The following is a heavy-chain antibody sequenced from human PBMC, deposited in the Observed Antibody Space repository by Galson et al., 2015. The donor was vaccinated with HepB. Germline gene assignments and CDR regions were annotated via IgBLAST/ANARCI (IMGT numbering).Heavy chain of an antibody. CDR2: INSDGSTT. V-gene: IGHV3-74*01. CDR1: GFSLSRHW. Sequence: SLRLSCAASGFSLSRHWMHWVRQAPGKGLVWVSRINSDGSTTNYADSGKGRFTISRDNAKNTLYLQMNSLRAEDTALYYCARGPMLFYHFYYYMDVWGKGTTVTVSS. D-gene: IGHD2-2*01. J-gene: IGHJ6*03. CDR3: ARGPMLFYHFYYYMDV.